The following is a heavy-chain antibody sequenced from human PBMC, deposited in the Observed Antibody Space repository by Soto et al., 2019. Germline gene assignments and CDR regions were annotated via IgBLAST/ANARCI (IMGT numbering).Heavy chain of an antibody. J-gene: IGHJ5*02. V-gene: IGHV2-5*01. D-gene: IGHD3-22*01. CDR1: GFSLSTSGVG. CDR2: IYLNYDK. CDR3: EQRVTYYCDSSGYYWFAP. Sequence: SGPTLVNPTQTLTLTCTFSGFSLSTSGVGVGWIRQPPGKALEWLALIYLNYDKRYSQSLRSRLTITQDTSKNQVILNTTTTEPVYTATXCFEQRVTYYCDSSGYYWFAPGSQRTPVTVSS.